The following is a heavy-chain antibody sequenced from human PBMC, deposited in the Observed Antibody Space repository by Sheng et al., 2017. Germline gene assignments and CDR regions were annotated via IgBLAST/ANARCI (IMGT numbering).Heavy chain of an antibody. CDR2: ISSDARRK. Sequence: QVQLVESGGGVVQPGRSLTLSCAASGFLFSDYVMHWVRQASGKGLEWVAVISSDARRKFYAVSVEGRFTISRDDSKSTLSLQMTGLRPEDTAVYYCVRDNGQNYGSALGHYWGQGTLVSVSS. D-gene: IGHD3-10*01. V-gene: IGHV3-30*01. CDR3: VRDNGQNYGSALGHY. CDR1: GFLFSDYV. J-gene: IGHJ4*02.